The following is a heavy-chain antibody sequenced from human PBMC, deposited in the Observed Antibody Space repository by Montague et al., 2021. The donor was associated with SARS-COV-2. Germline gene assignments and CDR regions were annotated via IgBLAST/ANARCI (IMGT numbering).Heavy chain of an antibody. J-gene: IGHJ4*02. Sequence: SLRLSCAASTFTVSSNYMSWVRQAPGKGLEWVSVIYKDGTTYYADSVKGRFTISRHNSMNTLFLQMNSLTAENTAMYYCARTKDDYYDSSGPLDYWGQGTLVTVSS. D-gene: IGHD3-22*01. V-gene: IGHV3-53*04. CDR3: ARTKDDYYDSSGPLDY. CDR2: IYKDGTT. CDR1: TFTVSSNY.